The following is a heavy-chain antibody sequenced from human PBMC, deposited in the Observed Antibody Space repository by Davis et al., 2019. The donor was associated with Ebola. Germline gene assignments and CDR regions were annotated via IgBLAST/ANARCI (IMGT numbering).Heavy chain of an antibody. Sequence: GESLKISCAASGFTFSSYWMHWVRQAPGKGLVWVSRINSDGSFTSYADSVKGRFTISRDNAKDSLYLQMNSLRAEDTAVYYCARGSRNMDVWGQGTTVTVSS. CDR2: INSDGSFT. J-gene: IGHJ6*02. CDR1: GFTFSSYW. V-gene: IGHV3-74*01. CDR3: ARGSRNMDV.